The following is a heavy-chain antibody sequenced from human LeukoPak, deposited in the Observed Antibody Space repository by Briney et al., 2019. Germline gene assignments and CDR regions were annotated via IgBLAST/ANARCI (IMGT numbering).Heavy chain of an antibody. V-gene: IGHV4-39*02. CDR3: ARGLTRSNYDILTGYYEAWFDP. CDR1: GASLSRDTYF. Sequence: SETLSLTCTVSGASLSRDTYFWGWIRQSPEKGLEWIGSIDSSGTTHYNSSLKSRVVISVDTSRNEVSLNLTSVTSADTAVYYCARGLTRSNYDILTGYYEAWFDPWGQGTLVTVSS. J-gene: IGHJ5*02. D-gene: IGHD3-9*01. CDR2: IDSSGTT.